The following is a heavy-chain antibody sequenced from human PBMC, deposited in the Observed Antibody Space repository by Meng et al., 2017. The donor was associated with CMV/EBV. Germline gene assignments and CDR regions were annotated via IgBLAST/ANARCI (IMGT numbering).Heavy chain of an antibody. CDR2: ISYDGSNK. CDR3: ARDGGYCTNGVCYTPDY. J-gene: IGHJ4*02. D-gene: IGHD2-8*01. V-gene: IGHV3-30*04. Sequence: FTFSSYAMSWVRQAPGKGLEWVEVISYDGSNKYYAGSVKGRFTISRDNSKNTLYLQMNSLRAEDTAVYYCARDGGYCTNGVCYTPDYWGQGTLVTVSS. CDR1: FTFSSYA.